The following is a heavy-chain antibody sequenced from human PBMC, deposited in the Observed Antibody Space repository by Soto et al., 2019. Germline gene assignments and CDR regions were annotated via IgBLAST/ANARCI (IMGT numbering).Heavy chain of an antibody. J-gene: IGHJ6*02. CDR1: GFTFSSYA. CDR3: AKGSSSGWAYYYYGMDV. Sequence: EVQLLESGGGLVQPGGSLRLSCAASGFTFSSYAMSWVRQAPGKGLEWVSAISGSVVSTYYADSVKGRFTISRDNSKKTLYLQMNSLRAEDTAVYYCAKGSSSGWAYYYYGMDVWGQGTTVIVSS. D-gene: IGHD3-22*01. CDR2: ISGSVVST. V-gene: IGHV3-23*01.